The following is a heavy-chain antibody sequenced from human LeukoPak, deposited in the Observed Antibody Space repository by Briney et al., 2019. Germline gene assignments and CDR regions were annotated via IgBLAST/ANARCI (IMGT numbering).Heavy chain of an antibody. V-gene: IGHV4-4*07. CDR1: GGSISSYY. CDR3: ALHKGGNYYDSSGYPIDI. J-gene: IGHJ3*02. D-gene: IGHD3-22*01. Sequence: SETLSLTCTVSGGSISSYYWSWIRQPAGKGLEWIGRIYTSGSTNYNPSLKSRVTISVDTSKNQFSLKLSSVTAADTAVYYCALHKGGNYYDSSGYPIDIWGQGTMVTVSS. CDR2: IYTSGST.